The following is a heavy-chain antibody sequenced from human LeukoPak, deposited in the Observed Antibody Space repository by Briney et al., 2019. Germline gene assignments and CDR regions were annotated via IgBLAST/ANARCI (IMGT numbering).Heavy chain of an antibody. CDR2: ISGSGGST. D-gene: IGHD3-3*01. Sequence: PGGSLRLSCAASGFTFSSYAMSWVRQAPGKGLEWVSAISGSGGSTYYADSVKGRFTISRDNSKNTLYLQMNSLRAEDTAVYYCAKDLFPHDTFGVVIPGGGFDYWGQGTLVTVSS. V-gene: IGHV3-23*01. CDR1: GFTFSSYA. CDR3: AKDLFPHDTFGVVIPGGGFDY. J-gene: IGHJ4*02.